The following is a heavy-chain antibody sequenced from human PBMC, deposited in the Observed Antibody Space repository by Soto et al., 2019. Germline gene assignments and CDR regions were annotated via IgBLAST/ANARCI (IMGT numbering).Heavy chain of an antibody. CDR3: VSDRGYGHASVPYS. CDR1: GFTFTSYG. CDR2: ISYDGGLQ. J-gene: IGHJ4*02. V-gene: IGHV3-30*13. Sequence: QAHLVESGGGVVQPGRSLRLSCAASGFTFTSYGMHWVRQAPGTRLEWVAVISYDGGLQHYADSVKGRFTISRDNSKNRGRLQMNSPRAEDTAVDYWVSDRGYGHASVPYSWGQGTLVSVSS. D-gene: IGHD3-10*01.